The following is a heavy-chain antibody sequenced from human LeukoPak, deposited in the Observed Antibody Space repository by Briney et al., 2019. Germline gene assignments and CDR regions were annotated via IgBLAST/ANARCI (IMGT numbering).Heavy chain of an antibody. CDR2: IYYTGST. CDR3: ARLVSLSSGWSIPFDY. CDR1: GFSLSTSGVG. J-gene: IGHJ4*02. D-gene: IGHD6-19*01. V-gene: IGHV4-39*01. Sequence: SGPTLVNPTQTLTLTCTFSGFSLSTSGVGVGWIRQPPGKGLEWIGIIYYTGSTYYSPSLKSRVTISVDTSKNQFSLKLSSVTAADTAVYYCARLVSLSSGWSIPFDYWGQGTLVTVSS.